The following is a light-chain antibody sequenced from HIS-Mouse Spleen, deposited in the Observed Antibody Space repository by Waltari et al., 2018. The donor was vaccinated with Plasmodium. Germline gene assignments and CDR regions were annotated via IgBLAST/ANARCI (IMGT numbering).Light chain of an antibody. CDR2: AAS. CDR1: QIISSY. J-gene: IGKJ1*01. Sequence: DIQMTQSPSSLSASVGDRVTITFRASQIISSYLNWYQQKPGKAPKLPIYAASSLQSGVPSRFSGSGSGTDFTLSISSLQPEDFATYYCQQSYSTWTFGQGTKVEIK. V-gene: IGKV1-39*01. CDR3: QQSYSTWT.